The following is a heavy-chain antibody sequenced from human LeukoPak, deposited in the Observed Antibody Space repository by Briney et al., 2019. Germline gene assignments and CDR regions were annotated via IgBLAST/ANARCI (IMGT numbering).Heavy chain of an antibody. CDR1: GGSISSYY. CDR3: ARVGCSSTSCYDY. CDR2: IYYSGSP. V-gene: IGHV4-59*01. D-gene: IGHD2-2*01. Sequence: SETLSLTCTVSGGSISSYYWSWIRQPAGKGLEWIGYIYYSGSPNYNPSLKSRVTISVDTSKNQFSLKLSSVTAADTAVYYCARVGCSSTSCYDYWGQGTLVTVSS. J-gene: IGHJ4*02.